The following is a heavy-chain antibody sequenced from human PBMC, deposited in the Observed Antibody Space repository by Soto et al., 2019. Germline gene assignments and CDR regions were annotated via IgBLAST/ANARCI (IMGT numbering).Heavy chain of an antibody. Sequence: QVQLVQSGAEVRKPGASVKVSCKASGYTFTNYDINWVRQATGQGLEWMGWINPNSGDTGYAQKFQGRVTITRDISINTAYMELSSLRSDDTAVYYCTKIGAPHYYYGMDVWGQGTTVTVSS. CDR1: GYTFTNYD. CDR3: TKIGAPHYYYGMDV. CDR2: INPNSGDT. V-gene: IGHV1-8*01. J-gene: IGHJ6*02.